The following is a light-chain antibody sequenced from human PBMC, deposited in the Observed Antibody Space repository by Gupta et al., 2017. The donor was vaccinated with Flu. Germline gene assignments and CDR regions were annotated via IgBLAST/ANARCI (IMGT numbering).Light chain of an antibody. CDR2: DAS. V-gene: IGKV3-11*01. CDR1: QSVGTS. CDR3: QQRTNWRWT. J-gene: IGKJ1*01. Sequence: PATLSLSPGQRATLSCRASQSVGTSVAWYQQKPGQPPRLLVYDASNRATGIPARFSGSGSGTDFTLTISSLEPEDFAVYYCQQRTNWRWTFGQGTKVEIK.